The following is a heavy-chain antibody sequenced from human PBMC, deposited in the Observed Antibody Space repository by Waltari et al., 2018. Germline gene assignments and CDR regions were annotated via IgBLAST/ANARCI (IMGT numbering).Heavy chain of an antibody. J-gene: IGHJ3*02. V-gene: IGHV3-13*01. CDR2: MGAAGDA. D-gene: IGHD1-26*01. Sequence: EVHLVESGGGLVQPGGSLRLSCAASGFPFSTYDVHWVRQTTGKRLEWVSAMGAAGDAYYLHSVRGRFTISRDNAKNSFYLQMNSLRADDTAVYFCVALGPDIIWGQGAMVTVSS. CDR1: GFPFSTYD. CDR3: VALGPDII.